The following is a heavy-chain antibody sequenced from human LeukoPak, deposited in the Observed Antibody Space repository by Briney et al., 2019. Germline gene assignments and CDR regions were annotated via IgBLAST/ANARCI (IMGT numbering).Heavy chain of an antibody. Sequence: PRGSLRLSCSASGFTFSSYALHWVRQAPGKGLEYVSAISRNGGLTYYADSVQGRFTISRDSSKNTVYLQMNGLRTQDTAVYYCVKEYSYGFDYWGQGTLVTVSS. CDR3: VKEYSYGFDY. CDR1: GFTFSSYA. CDR2: ISRNGGLT. D-gene: IGHD5-18*01. V-gene: IGHV3-64D*09. J-gene: IGHJ4*02.